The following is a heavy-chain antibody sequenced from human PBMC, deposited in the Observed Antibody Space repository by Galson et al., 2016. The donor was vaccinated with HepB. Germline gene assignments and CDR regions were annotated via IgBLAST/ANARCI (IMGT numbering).Heavy chain of an antibody. Sequence: SLRLSCAVSGFDISGHWMNWVRQAPGKGLEWVAHIKYDETEKNYVDSVKGRFTIARDNAKNTIDLQMYSLRVDDTAVYYCVRGEGDVWGQGTTVTVSS. CDR1: GFDISGHW. J-gene: IGHJ6*02. CDR2: IKYDETEK. CDR3: VRGEGDV. V-gene: IGHV3-7*03.